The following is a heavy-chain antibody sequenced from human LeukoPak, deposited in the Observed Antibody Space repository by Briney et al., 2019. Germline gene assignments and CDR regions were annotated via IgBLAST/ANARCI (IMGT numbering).Heavy chain of an antibody. Sequence: SETLSLTCAVYGGSFSGYYWSWIRQPPGKGLEWIGEINHSGSTNYNPSLKSRVAISVDTSKNQFSLKLSSVTAAGTAVYYCARGAGWFDPWGQGTLVTVSS. V-gene: IGHV4-34*01. CDR1: GGSFSGYY. CDR3: ARGAGWFDP. D-gene: IGHD3-10*01. CDR2: INHSGST. J-gene: IGHJ5*02.